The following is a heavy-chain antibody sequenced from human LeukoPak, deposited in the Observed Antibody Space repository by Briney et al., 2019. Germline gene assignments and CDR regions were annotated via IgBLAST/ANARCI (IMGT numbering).Heavy chain of an antibody. CDR2: ISAYSGIT. J-gene: IGHJ4*02. D-gene: IGHD3-9*01. CDR3: ARELRRGSDILTGYYGFDY. V-gene: IGHV1-18*04. Sequence: ASVKVSCKTSGYTFNYGISWVRQAPGQGLEWMGWISAYSGITNYAQKFQDRVTMTTDTSTSTAYMELRSLRSDDTAVYYCARELRRGSDILTGYYGFDYWGQGTLVTVSS. CDR1: GYTFNYG.